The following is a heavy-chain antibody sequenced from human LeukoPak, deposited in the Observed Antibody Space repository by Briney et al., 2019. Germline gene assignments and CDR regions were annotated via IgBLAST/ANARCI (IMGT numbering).Heavy chain of an antibody. CDR3: AKDVRYYDSSGFYDY. CDR2: ISGSGGST. CDR1: GFTFTSYA. D-gene: IGHD3-22*01. V-gene: IGHV3-23*01. Sequence: GGPLRLSCASSGFTFTSYAVSWVRQAPGKGLEWVSAISGSGGSTYYADSVKGRFTISRDNSKNTLYLQMNSLRAEDTAVYYCAKDVRYYDSSGFYDYWGQGTLVTVSS. J-gene: IGHJ4*02.